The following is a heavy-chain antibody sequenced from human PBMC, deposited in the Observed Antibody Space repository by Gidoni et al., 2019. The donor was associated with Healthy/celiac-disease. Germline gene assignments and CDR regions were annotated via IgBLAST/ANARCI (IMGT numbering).Heavy chain of an antibody. V-gene: IGHV5-51*01. Sequence: EVQLVQSGAEGKKTGESLKIPCKGSGYSFSNYWIGWVRQMPGKGLEWLGTIYPGDSDTRYSPSFQGQVTISVDKSISTAYLQWNSLQASDTAMYYCARHKGNSWNPGGYGLDVWGQGTTVTVSS. D-gene: IGHD1-1*01. CDR1: GYSFSNYW. J-gene: IGHJ6*02. CDR3: ARHKGNSWNPGGYGLDV. CDR2: IYPGDSDT.